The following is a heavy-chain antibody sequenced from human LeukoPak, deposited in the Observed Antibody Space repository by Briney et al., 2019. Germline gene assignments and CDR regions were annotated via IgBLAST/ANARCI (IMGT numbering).Heavy chain of an antibody. D-gene: IGHD3-9*01. V-gene: IGHV4-59*01. CDR3: AREVRYFDWVDYYYGMDV. CDR1: GGSISSYY. Sequence: SETLSLTCTVSGGSISSYYWGWIRQPPGKGLEWIGYIYYSGSTNYNPSLKSRVTISVDTSKNQFSLKLSSVTAADTAVYYCAREVRYFDWVDYYYGMDVWGQGTTVTVSS. CDR2: IYYSGST. J-gene: IGHJ6*02.